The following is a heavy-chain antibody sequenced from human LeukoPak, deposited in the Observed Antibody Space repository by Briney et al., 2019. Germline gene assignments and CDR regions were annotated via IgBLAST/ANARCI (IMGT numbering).Heavy chain of an antibody. J-gene: IGHJ4*02. CDR2: IYPGDSDT. V-gene: IGHV5-51*01. Sequence: GESLKISCKGAGYSFTTYWIGWVRQMPGKGLEWMGIIYPGDSDTRYSPSFQGQVTISADKFISTAYLQWRSLKASDTAMYYCARPSGLRVFDYWGQGTLVTVSS. CDR3: ARPSGLRVFDY. CDR1: GYSFTTYW.